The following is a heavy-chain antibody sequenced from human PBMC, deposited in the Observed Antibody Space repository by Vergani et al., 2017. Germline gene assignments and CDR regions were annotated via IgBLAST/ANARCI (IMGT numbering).Heavy chain of an antibody. D-gene: IGHD4-17*01. CDR2: IRYDGSNK. J-gene: IGHJ3*02. CDR1: GFTFSSYG. V-gene: IGHV3-30*02. CDR3: AKEGYGYYFVHAFYI. Sequence: QVQLVESGGGVVQPGGSLRLSCAASGFTFSSYGMHWVRQAPGKGLEWVAFIRYDGSNKYYADSVKGRFTISRDNSKNTLYLQMNSLRAEDTAVYYCAKEGYGYYFVHAFYIWGQGTMVTVSS.